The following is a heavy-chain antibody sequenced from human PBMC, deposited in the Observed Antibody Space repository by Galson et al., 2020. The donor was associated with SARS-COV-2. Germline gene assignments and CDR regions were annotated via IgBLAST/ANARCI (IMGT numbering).Heavy chain of an antibody. D-gene: IGHD2-2*02. CDR2: ISYDGSNK. Sequence: TGGSLRLSCAASGFTFSSYGMHWVRQAPGKGLEWVAVISYDGSNKYYADSVKGRFTISRDNSKNTLYLQMNSLRAEDTAVYYCAKDPKYCSSTSCYTLNWFDPWGQGTLVTVSS. V-gene: IGHV3-30*18. CDR3: AKDPKYCSSTSCYTLNWFDP. J-gene: IGHJ5*02. CDR1: GFTFSSYG.